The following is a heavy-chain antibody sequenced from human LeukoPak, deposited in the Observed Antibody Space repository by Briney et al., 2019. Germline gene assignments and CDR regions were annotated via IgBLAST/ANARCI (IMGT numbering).Heavy chain of an antibody. CDR3: ARYGVAPAAYYYYYMDV. CDR2: MKQDGSEK. CDR1: GFTFSSYS. D-gene: IGHD2-2*01. Sequence: GGSLRLSCAASGFTFSSYSMSWVRQAPGKGLEWVGNMKQDGSEKYYVDSVKGRFTISRDNAKNSLYLQMNSLRVEDTAVYYCARYGVAPAAYYYYYMDVCGKGTTVTVSS. V-gene: IGHV3-7*01. J-gene: IGHJ6*03.